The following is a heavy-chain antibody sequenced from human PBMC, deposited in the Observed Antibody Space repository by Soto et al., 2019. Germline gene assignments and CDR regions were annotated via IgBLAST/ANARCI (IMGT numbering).Heavy chain of an antibody. CDR3: ARERASGFGMDV. J-gene: IGHJ6*02. CDR1: GGSIRSYY. CDR2: IYTSGST. D-gene: IGHD3-3*01. Sequence: SETLSLTCTVSGGSIRSYYWSWIRQPAGKPLEWIGRIYTSGSTNYNPSLKSRVTMSVDTSKNQFSLTLSSVTAADTAVYYCARERASGFGMDVWGQGTTVTVSS. V-gene: IGHV4-4*07.